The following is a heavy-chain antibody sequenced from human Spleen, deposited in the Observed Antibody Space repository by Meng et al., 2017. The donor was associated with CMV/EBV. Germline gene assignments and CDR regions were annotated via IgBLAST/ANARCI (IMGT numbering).Heavy chain of an antibody. CDR3: ARGDPSMVRGVILDY. D-gene: IGHD3-10*01. V-gene: IGHV4-34*01. CDR2: INHSGST. J-gene: IGHJ4*02. Sequence: VYGGSCSGYYWSWIRQPPGKGLEWIGEINHSGSTNYNPSLKSRVTISVDTSKNQFSQKLSSVTAADTAVYYCARGDPSMVRGVILDYWGQGTLVTVSS. CDR1: GGSCSGYY.